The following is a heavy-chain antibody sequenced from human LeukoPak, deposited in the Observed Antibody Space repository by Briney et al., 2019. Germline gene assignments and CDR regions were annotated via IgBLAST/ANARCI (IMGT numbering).Heavy chain of an antibody. CDR1: GFTFSSYW. CDR3: ARVNNFWSNNYDY. D-gene: IGHD3-3*01. Sequence: GGSLRLSCAASGFTFSSYWMHWVRQAPGKGLVWVSRISSDGSNTNYADSVKGRFTISRDNAKNTLYLQMNSLRAEDTAAYYCARVNNFWSNNYDYWGQGTLVTVSS. CDR2: ISSDGSNT. V-gene: IGHV3-74*01. J-gene: IGHJ4*02.